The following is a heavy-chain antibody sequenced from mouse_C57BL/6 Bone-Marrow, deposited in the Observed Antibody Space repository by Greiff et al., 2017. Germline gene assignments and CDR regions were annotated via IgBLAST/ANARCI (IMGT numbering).Heavy chain of an antibody. Sequence: QVQLQQSGAELVRPGTSVKMSCKASGYTFTNYWIGWAKQRPGHGLEWIGEIYPGGGYTNYNEKFKGKATLTADKSSSTAYMQFSSLTSEDSASYYCGGRGLRLYWYFDVWGTGTTVTVAS. J-gene: IGHJ1*03. D-gene: IGHD1-1*01. V-gene: IGHV1-63*01. CDR3: GGRGLRLYWYFDV. CDR2: IYPGGGYT. CDR1: GYTFTNYW.